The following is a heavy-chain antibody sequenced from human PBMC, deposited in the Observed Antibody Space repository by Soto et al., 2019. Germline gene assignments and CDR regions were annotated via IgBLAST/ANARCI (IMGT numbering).Heavy chain of an antibody. J-gene: IGHJ3*02. CDR1: GVTFSSYA. Sequence: SVKVSCKASGVTFSSYAISWVRQAPGQGLEWMGGTIPIFGTANYAQKFQGRVTITADESTSTAYMELSSLRSEDTAVYYCARDLYSGSPDAFDIWGQGTMVTVS. CDR2: TIPIFGTA. CDR3: ARDLYSGSPDAFDI. D-gene: IGHD1-26*01. V-gene: IGHV1-69*13.